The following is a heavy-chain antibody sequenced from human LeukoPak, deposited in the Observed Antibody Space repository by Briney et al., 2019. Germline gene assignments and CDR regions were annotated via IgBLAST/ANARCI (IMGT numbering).Heavy chain of an antibody. CDR3: ARHIRGKSGSSFGY. D-gene: IGHD1-26*01. J-gene: IGHJ4*02. Sequence: PSETLSLTCAVYGGSFSGYYGSWIRQPPGKGLELIGEINHSRSTNYNPSLKSRVTIAVDTSKNQFSLKLSSVTAADTAVYYCARHIRGKSGSSFGYWGQGTLVTVSS. CDR2: INHSRST. CDR1: GGSFSGYY. V-gene: IGHV4-34*01.